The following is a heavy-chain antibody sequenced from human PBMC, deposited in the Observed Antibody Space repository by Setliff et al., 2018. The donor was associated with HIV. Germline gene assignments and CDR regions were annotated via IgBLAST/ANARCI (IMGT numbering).Heavy chain of an antibody. CDR2: IHYSGST. CDR1: GGSISGYY. V-gene: IGHV4-59*12. D-gene: IGHD5-18*01. CDR3: ARVARYSYGSFES. J-gene: IGHJ4*02. Sequence: SETLSLTCTVSGGSISGYYWSWNRQSPEKGLEWIGYIHYSGSTNYNPSLKSRVTISLDTSKKQFSLRLTSVTAADTAVYYCARVARYSYGSFESWGQGTLVTVSS.